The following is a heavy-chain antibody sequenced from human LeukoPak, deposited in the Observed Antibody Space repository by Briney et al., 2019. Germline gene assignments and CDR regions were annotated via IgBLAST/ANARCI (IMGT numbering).Heavy chain of an antibody. CDR3: ARSIRYGLTHYYYYYYMDV. CDR2: INHSGST. Sequence: PSQTLSLTCAVYGGSFSGYYWSWIRQPPGKGLEWIGEINHSGSTNYNPSLKSRVTISVDTSKNQFSLKLSSVTAADTAVYYCARSIRYGLTHYYYYYYMDVWGKGTTVTVSS. D-gene: IGHD5-18*01. CDR1: GGSFSGYY. V-gene: IGHV4-34*01. J-gene: IGHJ6*03.